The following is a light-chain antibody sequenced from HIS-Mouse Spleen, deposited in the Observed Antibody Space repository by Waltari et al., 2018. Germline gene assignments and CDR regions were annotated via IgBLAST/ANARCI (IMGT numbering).Light chain of an antibody. V-gene: IGLV2-14*01. J-gene: IGLJ1*01. Sequence: QSALTQPASVSGSPGQSITISCTGTSRYVGGFDAVPWYQQHPGKAPKLMIYEVSNRPSGVSNRFSGSKSGNTASLTISGLQAEDEADYYCSSYTSSSTYVFGTGTKVTVL. CDR3: SSYTSSSTYV. CDR1: SRYVGGFDA. CDR2: EVS.